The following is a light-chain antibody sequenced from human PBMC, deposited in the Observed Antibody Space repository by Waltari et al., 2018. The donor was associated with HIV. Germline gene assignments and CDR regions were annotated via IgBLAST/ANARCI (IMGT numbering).Light chain of an antibody. CDR3: QVWDTNSHHPGV. V-gene: IGLV3-21*04. Sequence: SYVLTQPPSVSVAPGKTARITCGGNNIGSKSVHWYQQKPGQAPVLVIYDDSDRPSGIPERFSGSNSGNTATLTISRVEAGDEADYDWQVWDTNSHHPGVFGGGTKLTVL. J-gene: IGLJ3*02. CDR1: NIGSKS. CDR2: DDS.